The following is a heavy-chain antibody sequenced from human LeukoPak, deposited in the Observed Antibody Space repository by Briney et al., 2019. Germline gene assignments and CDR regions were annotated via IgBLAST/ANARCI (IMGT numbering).Heavy chain of an antibody. V-gene: IGHV4-39*01. CDR1: GGSISSSSYY. Sequence: PSETLSLTCTVSGGSISSSSYYWGWIRQPPGKGLEWIGSIYYSGSTYYNPSLKSRVTISVDTSKNQFSLKLSSVTAADTAVYYCARPRTGYSSSWYWFDPWGQGTLVTVSS. J-gene: IGHJ5*02. CDR3: ARPRTGYSSSWYWFDP. D-gene: IGHD6-13*01. CDR2: IYYSGST.